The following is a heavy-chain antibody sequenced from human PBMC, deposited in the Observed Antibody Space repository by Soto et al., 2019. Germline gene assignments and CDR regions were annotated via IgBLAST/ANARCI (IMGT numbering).Heavy chain of an antibody. CDR2: INHSGST. CDR1: GGSFSDYY. J-gene: IGHJ6*03. Sequence: QVQLQQWGAGLLKPSETLSLTCAVYGGSFSDYYWSWIRQPPGKGLEWIGEINHSGSTNDNPSLKSRVTTSVDTSKNQFSLKLGSVTAADTAVYYCARGRRGYCSGGSCYRYYMDVWGKGTTVTVSS. CDR3: ARGRRGYCSGGSCYRYYMDV. D-gene: IGHD2-15*01. V-gene: IGHV4-34*01.